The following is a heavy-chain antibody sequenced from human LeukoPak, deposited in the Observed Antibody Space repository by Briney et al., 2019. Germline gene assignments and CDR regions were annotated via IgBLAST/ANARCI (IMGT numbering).Heavy chain of an antibody. CDR2: ISSSSSII. D-gene: IGHD3-16*01. Sequence: PGRSLRLSCAASGFTFSSYGMNWVRQAPGKGLEWVSYISSSSSIIYYADSVKGRFTISRDNAKNSLYLQMNSLRDDDTAVYYCARDRGTDYWSQGTLVTVSS. V-gene: IGHV3-48*02. J-gene: IGHJ4*02. CDR1: GFTFSSYG. CDR3: ARDRGTDY.